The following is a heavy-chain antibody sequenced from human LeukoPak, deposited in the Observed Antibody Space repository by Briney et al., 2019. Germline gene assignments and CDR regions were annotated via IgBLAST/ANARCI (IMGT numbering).Heavy chain of an antibody. J-gene: IGHJ4*02. CDR1: GFTLTNYW. CDR3: ARGREQLAHFDY. CDR2: VKQDGSGE. V-gene: IGHV3-7*03. D-gene: IGHD6-13*01. Sequence: GGSLRLSCAASGFTLTNYWMSWVRQAPGKGLEWVANVKQDGSGEYYVDSVKGRFTISRDSAKNSLYLQMNSLRAEDTAVYYCARGREQLAHFDYWGQGTLVTVSS.